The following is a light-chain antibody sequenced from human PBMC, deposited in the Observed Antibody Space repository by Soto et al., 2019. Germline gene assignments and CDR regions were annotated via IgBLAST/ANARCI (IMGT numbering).Light chain of an antibody. J-gene: IGKJ2*01. CDR1: QSVGSSY. Sequence: EIVLTQSPGTLSLSPGERATLSCRDSQSVGSSYLAWYQQKPGQAPRLLIYGASSRATGTPDRFSGSGSGTDFTLTISRLEPEDFAVYYWQQYGSLYTFGQGTKLEIK. CDR3: QQYGSLYT. CDR2: GAS. V-gene: IGKV3-20*01.